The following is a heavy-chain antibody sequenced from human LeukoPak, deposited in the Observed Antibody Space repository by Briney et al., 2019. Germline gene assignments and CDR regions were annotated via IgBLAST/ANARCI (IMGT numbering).Heavy chain of an antibody. Sequence: GESLKISCKGSGYSFTSYWIGWVRQMPGKGLEWMGIIYPGDSDTRYSPSFQGQVTISADKSISTAYLQWSSLKASDTAMYYCARRVGDDILTGYRIDAFDIWGQGTMVTVSS. V-gene: IGHV5-51*01. CDR1: GYSFTSYW. D-gene: IGHD3-9*01. CDR3: ARRVGDDILTGYRIDAFDI. CDR2: IYPGDSDT. J-gene: IGHJ3*02.